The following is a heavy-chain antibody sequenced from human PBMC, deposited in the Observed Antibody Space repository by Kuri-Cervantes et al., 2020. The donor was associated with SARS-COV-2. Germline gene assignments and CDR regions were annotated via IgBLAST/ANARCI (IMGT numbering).Heavy chain of an antibody. V-gene: IGHV3-33*08. CDR3: ARNAVAGTYYYYMDV. CDR1: GFTFSNYV. CDR2: IWYDGSNK. D-gene: IGHD6-19*01. J-gene: IGHJ6*03. Sequence: GESLRLSCVASGFTFSNYVMSWVRQAPGKGLEWVAVIWYDGSNKYYADSVKGRFTISRDNSKNTLYLQMNSLRAEDTAVYYCARNAVAGTYYYYMDVWGKGTTVTVSS.